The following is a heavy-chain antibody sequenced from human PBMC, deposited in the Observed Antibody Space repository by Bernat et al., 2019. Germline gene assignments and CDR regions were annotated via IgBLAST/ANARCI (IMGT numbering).Heavy chain of an antibody. CDR3: ARGEWELLVWYYYGMDV. V-gene: IGHV3-21*01. D-gene: IGHD1-26*01. CDR1: GFTFSSYS. J-gene: IGHJ6*02. Sequence: EVQLVESGGGLVKPGGSLRLSCAASGFTFSSYSMNWVRQAPGKGLEWVSSISSSSSYIYYADSVKGRFTISRDNAKNSLYLQMNSLRAEDTAVYYCARGEWELLVWYYYGMDVWGQGTTVTVSS. CDR2: ISSSSSYI.